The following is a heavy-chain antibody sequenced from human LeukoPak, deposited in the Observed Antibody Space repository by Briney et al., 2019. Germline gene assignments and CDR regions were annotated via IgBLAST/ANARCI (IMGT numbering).Heavy chain of an antibody. CDR3: ARYGVGGTDFDY. D-gene: IGHD3-3*01. Sequence: ASVKVSCKASGYTFTNYYMHWVRQAPGQGLEWMGIINPSGGSTSYAQKFQGRVTMTRDTSTSTVYMELSSLRSEDTAVYYCARYGVGGTDFDYWGQGTLVTVSS. CDR2: INPSGGST. CDR1: GYTFTNYY. V-gene: IGHV1-46*01. J-gene: IGHJ4*02.